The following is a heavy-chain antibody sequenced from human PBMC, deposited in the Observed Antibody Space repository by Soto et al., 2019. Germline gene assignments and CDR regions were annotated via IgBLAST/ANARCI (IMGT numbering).Heavy chain of an antibody. CDR3: AKDDGLLDYYYYGMDV. V-gene: IGHV3-23*01. CDR1: GFTFSSYA. J-gene: IGHJ6*02. Sequence: GGSLRLSCAASGFTFSSYAMSWVRQAPGKGLEWVSAISGSGGSTYYADSVKGRFTISRDNSKNTLYLQMNSLRAEDTAVYYCAKDDGLLDYYYYGMDVWGQGTTVTVSS. CDR2: ISGSGGST.